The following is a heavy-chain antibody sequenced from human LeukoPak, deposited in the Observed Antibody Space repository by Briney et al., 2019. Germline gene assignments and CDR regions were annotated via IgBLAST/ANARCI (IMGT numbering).Heavy chain of an antibody. CDR3: ARDEYSGNAFDI. V-gene: IGHV3-21*01. CDR1: GFTFSSYS. D-gene: IGHD6-6*01. CDR2: ISSSSSYI. J-gene: IGHJ3*02. Sequence: GGSLRLSCAASGFTFSSYSMNWVRQAPGKGLEWVSSISSSSSYIYYADSVKGRFTISRDNAKNSLYLLMNSLRAEDTAVYYCARDEYSGNAFDIWGQGTMVTVSS.